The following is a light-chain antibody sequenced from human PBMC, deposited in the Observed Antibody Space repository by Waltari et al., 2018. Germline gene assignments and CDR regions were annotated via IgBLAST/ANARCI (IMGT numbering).Light chain of an antibody. CDR1: SSNIGSNT. CDR2: SNN. Sequence: QSVLTQPPSASGTPGQRVTISCSGSSSNIGSNTVNWYQQPPGTAPKLLIYSNNQRPSGVPGRFSGAKSGTSASLAISGLQSEDEADYYCAAWDDSLNGPVFGGGTKLTVL. CDR3: AAWDDSLNGPV. J-gene: IGLJ3*02. V-gene: IGLV1-44*01.